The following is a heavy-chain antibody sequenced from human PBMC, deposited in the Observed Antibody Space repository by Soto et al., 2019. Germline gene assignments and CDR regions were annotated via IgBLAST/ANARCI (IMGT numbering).Heavy chain of an antibody. Sequence: QVQLVQSGAEVKKPGASVKVSCKASGYTFTGYYMHWVRQAPGQGIEWMGWINANSGGTNYALKFHGWVTINRDTSSSTAHMVLSRVGSDDTAVYYFARASTISSYFDFWGQGTLVTVSS. CDR1: GYTFTGYY. D-gene: IGHD6-13*01. CDR3: ARASTISSYFDF. V-gene: IGHV1-2*04. J-gene: IGHJ4*02. CDR2: INANSGGT.